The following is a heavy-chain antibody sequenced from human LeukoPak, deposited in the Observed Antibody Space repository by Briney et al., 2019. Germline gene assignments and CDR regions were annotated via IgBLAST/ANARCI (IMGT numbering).Heavy chain of an antibody. CDR3: ARGSRYYYDSSGPYHHPYFDY. Sequence: ASVKVSCKASGYTFIGYYLHWVRQAPGQGLEWMGWINPNSGGTNYAQKFQGRVTMTRDTSISTAYMELSRLRSDDTAVYYCARGSRYYYDSSGPYHHPYFDYWGQGTLVTVSS. J-gene: IGHJ4*02. CDR1: GYTFIGYY. D-gene: IGHD3-22*01. CDR2: INPNSGGT. V-gene: IGHV1-2*02.